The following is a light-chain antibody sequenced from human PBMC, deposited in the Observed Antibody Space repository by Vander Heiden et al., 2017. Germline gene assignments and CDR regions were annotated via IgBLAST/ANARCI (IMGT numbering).Light chain of an antibody. CDR3: QQYYSTPLT. CDR2: WAS. Sequence: DIVMTQSPDSLAVSLGERATINCKSSQTVLYSPNNRNYLAWYQQKPGQPPELLIYWASTRESGVPGRFSGSGSGTDFTLTISNLQAEDVAVYYCQQYYSTPLTFGGGTKVEIK. V-gene: IGKV4-1*01. J-gene: IGKJ4*01. CDR1: QTVLYSPNNRNY.